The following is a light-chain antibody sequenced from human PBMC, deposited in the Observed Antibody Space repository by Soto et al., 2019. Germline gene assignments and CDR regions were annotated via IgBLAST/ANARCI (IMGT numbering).Light chain of an antibody. Sequence: TQSPGTLSWSPRERATLSCRASQSVDSSYLAWYHQRPGQAPRLLIYGASARALGIPDRFSGSGSGTEFSFTVTSLQSEDFAVYYCQQYDQWPITFGQGGRLEIK. J-gene: IGKJ5*01. CDR2: GAS. V-gene: IGKV3-15*01. CDR1: QSVDSSY. CDR3: QQYDQWPIT.